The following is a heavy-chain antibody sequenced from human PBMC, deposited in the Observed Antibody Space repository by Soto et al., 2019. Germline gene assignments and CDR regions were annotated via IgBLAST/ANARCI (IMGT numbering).Heavy chain of an antibody. Sequence: PSETLSLTCAVSGGSISSGGYSWSWIRQPPGKGLEWIGYIYHSGSTYYNPSLKSRVTISVDRSKNQFSLKLSSVTAADTAVYYCASIQGYCSITSCPWRWFAPWGQGSLVTVSS. V-gene: IGHV4-30-2*01. D-gene: IGHD2-2*01. CDR2: IYHSGST. J-gene: IGHJ5*02. CDR1: GGSISSGGYS. CDR3: ASIQGYCSITSCPWRWFAP.